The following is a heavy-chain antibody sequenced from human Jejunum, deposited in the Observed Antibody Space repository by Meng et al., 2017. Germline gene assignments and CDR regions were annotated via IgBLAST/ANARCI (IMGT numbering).Heavy chain of an antibody. CDR3: ARGGCSGETCDYDS. J-gene: IGHJ5*01. V-gene: IGHV3-48*03. CDR1: GFTFSSYE. Sequence: GESLKISCAASGFTFSSYEMNWVRQAPGKGLEWVSYTSYSGSTAYYVDSVKGRFTISRDNAKNSLYLQMNSLRAGDTAAYYCARGGCSGETCDYDSWGQGTLVTVSS. D-gene: IGHD2-15*01. CDR2: TSYSGSTA.